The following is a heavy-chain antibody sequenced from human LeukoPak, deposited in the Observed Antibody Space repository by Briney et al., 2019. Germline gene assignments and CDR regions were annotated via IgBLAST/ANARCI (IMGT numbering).Heavy chain of an antibody. V-gene: IGHV4-30-4*01. CDR1: GGSISSGDYY. Sequence: SETLSLTCTVSGGSISSGDYYWSWIRQPPGKGLEWIGYIYYGGSTYYNPSLKSRVTISVDTSKNQFSLKLSSVTAADTAVYYCAREGLRVTFGGVIPIGAFDIWGQGTMVTVSS. CDR3: AREGLRVTFGGVIPIGAFDI. CDR2: IYYGGST. D-gene: IGHD3-16*02. J-gene: IGHJ3*02.